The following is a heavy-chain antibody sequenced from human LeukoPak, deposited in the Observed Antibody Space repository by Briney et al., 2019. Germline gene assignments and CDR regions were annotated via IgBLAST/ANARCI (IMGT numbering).Heavy chain of an antibody. CDR3: ATNSGWYDSNFDP. J-gene: IGHJ5*02. CDR1: GFTFSSYA. V-gene: IGHV3-23*01. CDR2: ISGSGGST. D-gene: IGHD6-19*01. Sequence: PGGSLRLSCAASGFTFSSYAMSWVRQAPGKGLEWVSAISGSGGSTYYADSVKGRFTISRDDSKNTLYLQMNSLRAEDTAVYYCATNSGWYDSNFDPWGQGTLVTVSS.